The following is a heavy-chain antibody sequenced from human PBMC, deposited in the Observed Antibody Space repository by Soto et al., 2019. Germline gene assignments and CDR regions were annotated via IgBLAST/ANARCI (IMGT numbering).Heavy chain of an antibody. CDR2: IYYSGYT. V-gene: IGHV4-39*01. D-gene: IGHD3-16*01. CDR3: ARHNGPLYVGYYYDMDV. J-gene: IGHJ6*02. CDR1: GYSINSSSYY. Sequence: SDTLSLTCTIAGYSINSSSYYWGWIRQPPGKGLEWIGSIYYSGYTYYNPSLKSRVTISVDTSKNQFSLKLSSVTAADTAVYYCARHNGPLYVGYYYDMDVWGQGTTVT.